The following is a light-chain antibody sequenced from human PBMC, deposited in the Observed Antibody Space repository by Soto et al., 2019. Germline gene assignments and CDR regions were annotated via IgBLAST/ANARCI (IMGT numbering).Light chain of an antibody. CDR3: SPYTSSTTYV. CDR2: DVX. Sequence: QSALTQPASVSGSPGQSITISCTGTSSDVGAYSYVSWYQQHPGKAPKLIIYDVXXXXXXXXXXXXXXKSDNTASLTISGLQAEDEAEYYCSPYTSSTTYVFGTGTKVTV. J-gene: IGLJ1*01. V-gene: IGLV2-14*01. CDR1: SSDVGAYSY.